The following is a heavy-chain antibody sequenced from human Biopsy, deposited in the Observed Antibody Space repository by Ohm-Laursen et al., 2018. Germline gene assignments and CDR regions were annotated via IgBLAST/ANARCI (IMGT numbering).Heavy chain of an antibody. CDR1: GGTFSNYG. J-gene: IGHJ1*01. CDR2: NIPILGTG. CDR3: ATKLTGYFHH. V-gene: IGHV1-69*06. Sequence: GSSVKVSCKVPGGTFSNYGVNWVRQAPGQGLEWLGGNIPILGTGNYAQKFQDRVTVAADTSTSTATMELRSRRSDDTAVYYCATKLTGYFHHWGQGTLVIVSS. D-gene: IGHD3-9*01.